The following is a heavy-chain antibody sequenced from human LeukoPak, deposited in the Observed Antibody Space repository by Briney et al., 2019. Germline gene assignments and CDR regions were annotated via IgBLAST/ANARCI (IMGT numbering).Heavy chain of an antibody. D-gene: IGHD1-14*01. V-gene: IGHV1-2*02. CDR1: GYSSNDNY. CDR2: ISPKSGDT. Sequence: ASVKVSCKASGYSSNDNYIHWVRQAPGQGLEWMGWISPKSGDTSYAQKSQGRVTMTGDTSINTAYMEVSSLRSDDTAVYYCANAPPGGPFNYWGQGSLVTVSS. CDR3: ANAPPGGPFNY. J-gene: IGHJ4*02.